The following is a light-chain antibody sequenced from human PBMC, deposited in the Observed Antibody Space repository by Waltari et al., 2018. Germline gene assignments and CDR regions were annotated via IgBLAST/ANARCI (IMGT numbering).Light chain of an antibody. Sequence: SYVLTQPPSVSVAPGETSRITCGGDNIGGYSVHCYQQKPGQAPVLVLYYDNDRPSGIPERFSGSNFGNTATLTISRVEAGDEADYYCQVSDSTTDLVIFGGGTKLTVL. CDR1: NIGGYS. CDR2: YDN. CDR3: QVSDSTTDLVI. V-gene: IGLV3-21*04. J-gene: IGLJ2*01.